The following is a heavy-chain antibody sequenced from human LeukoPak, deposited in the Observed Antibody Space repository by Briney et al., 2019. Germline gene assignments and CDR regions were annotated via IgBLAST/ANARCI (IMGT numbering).Heavy chain of an antibody. D-gene: IGHD6-13*01. CDR2: ISSSSSTI. J-gene: IGHJ6*03. V-gene: IGHV3-48*01. CDR1: GFTVSSNY. Sequence: GGSLRLSCAASGFTVSSNYMSWVRQAPGKGLEWVSYISSSSSTIYYADSVKGRFTISRDNAKNSLYLQMNSLRAEDTAVYYCSRALHQLVYYYYYMDVWGKGTTVTVSS. CDR3: SRALHQLVYYYYYMDV.